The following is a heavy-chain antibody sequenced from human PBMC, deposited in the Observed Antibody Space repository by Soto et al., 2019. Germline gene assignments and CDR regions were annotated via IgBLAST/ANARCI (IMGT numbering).Heavy chain of an antibody. CDR2: INGDGST. Sequence: GGSLRLSCAASGFTFSSYSMHWVRQAPGKGLVWVSRINGDGSTNYADSVKGRFTISSDNAKNTLYLQMNTLRVEDTAVYYCARDSPLVRGVGFDYWGPGTLVTVSS. D-gene: IGHD3-10*01. CDR3: ARDSPLVRGVGFDY. J-gene: IGHJ4*02. V-gene: IGHV3-74*01. CDR1: GFTFSSYS.